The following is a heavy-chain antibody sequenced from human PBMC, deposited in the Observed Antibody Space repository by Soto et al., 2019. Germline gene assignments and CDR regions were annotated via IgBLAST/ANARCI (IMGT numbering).Heavy chain of an antibody. J-gene: IGHJ4*02. CDR3: ARDPIAFDWLLIPSFDY. Sequence: GGSLRLSCAASGFTFSSYSMNWVRQAPGKGLEWVSSISSSSSYIYYADSVKGRFTISRDNAKNSLYLQMNSLRAEDTAVYYCARDPIAFDWLLIPSFDYWGQGTLVTVSS. D-gene: IGHD3-9*01. CDR1: GFTFSSYS. CDR2: ISSSSSYI. V-gene: IGHV3-21*01.